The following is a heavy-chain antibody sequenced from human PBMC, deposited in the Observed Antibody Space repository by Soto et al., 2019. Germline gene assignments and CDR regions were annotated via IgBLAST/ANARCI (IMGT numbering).Heavy chain of an antibody. Sequence: SETLSLTCSVSGYSLSSSDYYWAWIRQSPGKGLEWIGSMFYSGLTYYNPSLKSRVTLSVDTSKNQFSVRLNSVTAADTAVYYCAPLSVSLSGPYGIHVWGQGPTVTVSS. CDR3: APLSVSLSGPYGIHV. CDR2: MFYSGLT. J-gene: IGHJ6*02. CDR1: GYSLSSSDYY. D-gene: IGHD2-15*01. V-gene: IGHV4-39*01.